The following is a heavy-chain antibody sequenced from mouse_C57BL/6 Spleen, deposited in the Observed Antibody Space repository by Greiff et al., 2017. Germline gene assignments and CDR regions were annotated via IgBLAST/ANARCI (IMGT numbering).Heavy chain of an antibody. CDR1: GFTFSDYY. J-gene: IGHJ2*01. Sequence: EVQLVESEGGLVQPGSSMKLSCTASGFTFSDYYMAWVRQVPEKGLEWVANINYDGSSTYYLDSLKSRFIISRDNAKNSLYLQMSSLKSEDTATYYCARDLYFDYWGQGTTLTVSS. CDR3: ARDLYFDY. V-gene: IGHV5-16*01. CDR2: INYDGSST.